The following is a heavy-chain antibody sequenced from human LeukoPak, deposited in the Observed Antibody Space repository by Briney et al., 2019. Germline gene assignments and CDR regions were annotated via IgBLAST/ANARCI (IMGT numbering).Heavy chain of an antibody. CDR3: ARAVSPGRKSGYYDY. CDR2: IKQDGSEK. D-gene: IGHD3-22*01. Sequence: PGGSLRLSCAASGFTFSNAWMSWVRQAPGKGLEWVANIKQDGSEKYYVDSVKGRFTISRDNAKNSLYLQMNSLRAEDTAVYYCARAVSPGRKSGYYDYWGQGTLVTVSS. V-gene: IGHV3-7*01. CDR1: GFTFSNAW. J-gene: IGHJ4*02.